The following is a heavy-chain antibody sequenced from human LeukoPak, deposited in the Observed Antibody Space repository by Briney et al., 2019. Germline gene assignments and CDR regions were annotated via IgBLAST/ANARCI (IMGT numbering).Heavy chain of an antibody. V-gene: IGHV3-23*01. D-gene: IGHD3-10*01. CDR1: GINFRSSA. J-gene: IGHJ4*02. Sequence: GGSLRLSCAASGINFRSSAMSWVRQARGKGLEWVSAINGEGGSTYYADSVKGRFTISRDNAKNTLFLQMNSLRPEDTAIYYCAKWGAQSGIYRAVDCWGRGTLVTVS. CDR3: AKWGAQSGIYRAVDC. CDR2: INGEGGST.